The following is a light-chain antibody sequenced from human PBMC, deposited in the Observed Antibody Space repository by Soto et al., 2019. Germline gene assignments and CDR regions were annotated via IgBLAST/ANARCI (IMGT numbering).Light chain of an antibody. CDR2: EGS. CDR1: SSDVGSYNF. CDR3: CSYAGSRV. V-gene: IGLV2-23*01. Sequence: QSVLTQPASVSGSPGQSITISCTGTSSDVGSYNFVSWYQQHPGKAPKLMIYEGSKRPSGVSNRFSGSKSGNTASLTISGLQAEDEADYYCCSYAGSRVFGGGTKVTVL. J-gene: IGLJ3*02.